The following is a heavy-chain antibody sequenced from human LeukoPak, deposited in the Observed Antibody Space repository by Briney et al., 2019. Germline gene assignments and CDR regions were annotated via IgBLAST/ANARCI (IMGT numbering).Heavy chain of an antibody. CDR1: GFTFSTYA. V-gene: IGHV3-23*01. J-gene: IGHJ4*02. D-gene: IGHD3-22*01. CDR3: AKGDYYDSSDLDY. Sequence: GGSLRLSCAASGFTFSTYAMTWVRQAPGEGLEWVSGISGSGGSTYYTDSVKGRFTISRDNSKNTLHLQMNSLRAEDTAVYYCAKGDYYDSSDLDYWGQGTLVTVSS. CDR2: ISGSGGST.